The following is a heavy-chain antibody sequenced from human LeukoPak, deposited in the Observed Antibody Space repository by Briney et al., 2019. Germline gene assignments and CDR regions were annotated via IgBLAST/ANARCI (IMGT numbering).Heavy chain of an antibody. Sequence: WGTLRLSCAVSGVTFSSYCMHWVRQAPGQGLVWVSRINSDGSTTTYADSVKGRFTISRDNAKSTLYLQMNSLRAEDTAVYYCARVVTTDDYWGQGTLVTVSS. D-gene: IGHD4-17*01. CDR1: GVTFSSYC. V-gene: IGHV3-74*01. CDR3: ARVVTTDDY. CDR2: INSDGSTT. J-gene: IGHJ4*02.